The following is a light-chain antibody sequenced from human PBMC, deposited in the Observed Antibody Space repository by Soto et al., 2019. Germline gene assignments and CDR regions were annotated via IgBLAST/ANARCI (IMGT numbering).Light chain of an antibody. CDR2: DVS. V-gene: IGLV2-14*01. CDR3: SSYTSSSTLEV. CDR1: SSDVGGYNY. Sequence: QSVLTQPASVSGSPGQAITISCTGTSSDVGGYNYVFWYQQHPGKAPKLMIYDVSNRPSGVSNRFSGSKSGNTASLTISGLQAEDEADYYCSSYTSSSTLEVFGTGTKVPVL. J-gene: IGLJ1*01.